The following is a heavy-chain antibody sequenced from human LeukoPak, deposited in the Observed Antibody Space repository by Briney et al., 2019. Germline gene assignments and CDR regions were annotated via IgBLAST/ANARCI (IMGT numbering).Heavy chain of an antibody. CDR2: MNPNSGNT. Sequence: AASVKVSCKASGYTFTSYDINWVRQATGQGLEWMGWMNPNSGNTGYAQKFQGRVTMTRDTSISTAYMELSRLRYDDTAVYYCARERGGKSYGSSVDYWGQGTLVTVSS. D-gene: IGHD5-18*01. V-gene: IGHV1-8*02. J-gene: IGHJ4*02. CDR1: GYTFTSYD. CDR3: ARERGGKSYGSSVDY.